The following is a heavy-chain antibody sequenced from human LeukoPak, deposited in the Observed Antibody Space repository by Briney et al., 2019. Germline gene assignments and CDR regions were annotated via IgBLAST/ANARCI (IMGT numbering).Heavy chain of an antibody. CDR1: GYTFTGYY. J-gene: IGHJ4*02. V-gene: IGHV1-2*02. CDR3: ARDDGSRSNYFDY. D-gene: IGHD1-26*01. Sequence: ASVKVSCKASGYTFTGYYMHWVRQARGRGREGVGWINTNSGGTNFAQKFQGRVTMTRDTSISTAYMDLSRLRSDDTAVYYCARDDGSRSNYFDYWGQGTLVTVSS. CDR2: INTNSGGT.